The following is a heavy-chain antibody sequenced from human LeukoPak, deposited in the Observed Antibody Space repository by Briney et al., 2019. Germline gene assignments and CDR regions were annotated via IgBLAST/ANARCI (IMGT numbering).Heavy chain of an antibody. D-gene: IGHD1-14*01. Sequence: GGSLRLSCAASGFTFSSYAMHWVRQAPGKGLEWVAVISYDGSNKYYADSVKGRFTISRDNSENTLYLQMNSLRAEDTAVYYCARYNEHYYYYGMDVWGQGTTVTVSS. CDR1: GFTFSSYA. V-gene: IGHV3-30*04. J-gene: IGHJ6*02. CDR3: ARYNEHYYYYGMDV. CDR2: ISYDGSNK.